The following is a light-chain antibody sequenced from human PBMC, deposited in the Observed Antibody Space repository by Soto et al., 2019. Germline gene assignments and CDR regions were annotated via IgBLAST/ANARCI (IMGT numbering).Light chain of an antibody. Sequence: DIQMTQSPSSLSASVGDTVTITCRASQPISLYLSWYQQKPGKAPKLLMSATSRLQSGVPSRFSGSGSGTGFTLTITSLQPEDFATYYCQHGYTTPLTFGGGTRVQI. J-gene: IGKJ4*01. CDR1: QPISLY. CDR3: QHGYTTPLT. CDR2: ATS. V-gene: IGKV1-39*01.